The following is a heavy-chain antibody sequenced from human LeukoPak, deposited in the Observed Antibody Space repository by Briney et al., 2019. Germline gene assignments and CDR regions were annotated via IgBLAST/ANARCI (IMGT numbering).Heavy chain of an antibody. J-gene: IGHJ4*02. CDR1: GGSISSYY. CDR2: IYYSGST. CDR3: AREERCYDSSSYYYHFDY. D-gene: IGHD3-22*01. Sequence: PSETLSLTCTVSGGSISSYYWSWIRQPPGKGLEWIGYIYYSGSTNYNPSLKSRVTISVDTSKNQFSLKLSSVTAADTAVYYCAREERCYDSSSYYYHFDYWGQGTLVTVSS. V-gene: IGHV4-59*01.